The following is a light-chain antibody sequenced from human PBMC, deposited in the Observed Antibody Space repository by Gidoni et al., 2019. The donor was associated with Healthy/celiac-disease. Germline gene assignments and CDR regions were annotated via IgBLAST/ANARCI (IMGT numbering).Light chain of an antibody. Sequence: EIVLTQSPATLSLSPGERATLSCRASQSVSSYLAWYQQKPGQAPRLLIYDASNRAAGIPPRFSGSGSETDFTLTISSLEPEDFAVYYCQHRSNWPPWTFGQGTKVEIK. CDR2: DAS. V-gene: IGKV3-11*01. J-gene: IGKJ1*01. CDR1: QSVSSY. CDR3: QHRSNWPPWT.